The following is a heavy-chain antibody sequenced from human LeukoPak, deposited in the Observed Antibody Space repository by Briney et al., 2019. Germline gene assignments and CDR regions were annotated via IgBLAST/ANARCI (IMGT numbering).Heavy chain of an antibody. CDR3: ARIGYCSGGSCYWVYFDY. D-gene: IGHD2-15*01. J-gene: IGHJ4*02. Sequence: TGGSLRLSCAASGFIFSSYGMHWVRQAPGKGLEWVAVTWYDGSNTYYADSVKGRFTISRDNSKNTLYLQMNSLRAEDTAVYYCARIGYCSGGSCYWVYFDYWGQGTLVTVSS. V-gene: IGHV3-33*01. CDR1: GFIFSSYG. CDR2: TWYDGSNT.